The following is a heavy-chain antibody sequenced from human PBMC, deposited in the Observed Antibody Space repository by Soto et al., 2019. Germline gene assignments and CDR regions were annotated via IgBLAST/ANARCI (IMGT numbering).Heavy chain of an antibody. CDR1: GGTFSSYA. Sequence: SVKVSCKASGGTFSSYAISWVRQAPGQGLEWMGGIIPIFGTANYAQKFQGRVTITADKSTSTAYMELSSLRSEDTAVYYCARNDRTIFGVVIAAYYYGMDVWGQGTTVTAP. J-gene: IGHJ6*02. V-gene: IGHV1-69*06. D-gene: IGHD3-3*01. CDR3: ARNDRTIFGVVIAAYYYGMDV. CDR2: IIPIFGTA.